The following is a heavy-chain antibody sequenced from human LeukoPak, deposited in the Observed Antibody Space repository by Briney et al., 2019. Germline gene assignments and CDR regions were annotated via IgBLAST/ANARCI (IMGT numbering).Heavy chain of an antibody. V-gene: IGHV3-7*04. CDR1: GFTFSRYW. CDR3: AREVGATNAFDI. D-gene: IGHD1-26*01. CDR2: IKQDGSEK. Sequence: GGSLRLSCAASGFTFSRYWMSWVRQAPGKGLEWVANIKQDGSEKYYVDSVKGRFTISRDNAKNSLYLQMNSLRAEDTAVYYCAREVGATNAFDIWGQGTMVTVSS. J-gene: IGHJ3*02.